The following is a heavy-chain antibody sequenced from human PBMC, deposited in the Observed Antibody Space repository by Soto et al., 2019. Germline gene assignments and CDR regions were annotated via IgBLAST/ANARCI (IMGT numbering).Heavy chain of an antibody. CDR3: ARDLYSSGPGWFDP. D-gene: IGHD6-19*01. V-gene: IGHV4-34*01. CDR2: INHFGST. CDR1: GGSLSGYS. Sequence: SETLSLTCAVEGGSLSGYSWSWIRQSPGKGLEWIGEINHFGSTSYNPSLKSRVTLLVDTSKRQFSLKLSSVTAADTAVYYCARDLYSSGPGWFDPWGQGTLVTVSS. J-gene: IGHJ5*02.